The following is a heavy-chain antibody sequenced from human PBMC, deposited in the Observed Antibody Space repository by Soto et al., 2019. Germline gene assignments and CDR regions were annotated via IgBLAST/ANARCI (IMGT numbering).Heavy chain of an antibody. V-gene: IGHV3-30-3*01. J-gene: IGHJ6*02. CDR2: ISYDGSNK. CDR3: ARDSISRTHPQYGMDV. Sequence: PGGSLRLSCAASGFTFSSYAMHWVRQAPGKGLEWVAVISYDGSNKYYADSVKGRFTISRDNSKNTLYLQMNSLRAEDTAVYYCARDSISRTHPQYGMDVWGQGTTVTVSS. CDR1: GFTFSSYA. D-gene: IGHD6-6*01.